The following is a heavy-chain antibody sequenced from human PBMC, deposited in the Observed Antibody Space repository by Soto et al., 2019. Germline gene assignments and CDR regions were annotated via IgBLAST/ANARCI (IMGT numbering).Heavy chain of an antibody. CDR1: GFSLTTRGVG. CDR3: AHRPRGSSYHFDS. J-gene: IGHJ4*02. V-gene: IGHV2-5*02. Sequence: QITLKESGPTLVKPTQTLTLTCTFSGFSLTTRGVGGGWIRQPPGKALEWLALIYWDYDEGYSPSLKSRLTITKDPAKTPLVLTMTNMHPVDTATYYCAHRPRGSSYHFDSWCQGTLVTVSS. D-gene: IGHD5-18*01. CDR2: IYWDYDE.